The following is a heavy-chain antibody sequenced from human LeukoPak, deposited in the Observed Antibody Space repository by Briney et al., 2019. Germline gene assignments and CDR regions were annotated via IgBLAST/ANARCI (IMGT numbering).Heavy chain of an antibody. D-gene: IGHD2-15*01. CDR2: INPNSGGT. J-gene: IGHJ4*02. CDR3: AGLDLERYCSGGSCHS. V-gene: IGHV1-2*02. CDR1: GYTFTGYY. Sequence: ASVKVSCMASGYTFTGYYMHWVRQAPGQGLEWMGWINPNSGGTNYAQKFQGRVTMTRDTSISTAYMELSRLRSDDTAVYYCAGLDLERYCSGGSCHSWGQGTLVTVSS.